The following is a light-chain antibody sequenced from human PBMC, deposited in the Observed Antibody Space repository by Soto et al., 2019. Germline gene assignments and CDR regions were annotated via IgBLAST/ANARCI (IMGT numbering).Light chain of an antibody. CDR3: SSYAGSTNLV. CDR2: EVT. V-gene: IGLV2-8*01. CDR1: SSDVGGYNS. J-gene: IGLJ2*01. Sequence: QPVLTQPPSASGSPGQSVTISCTGTSSDVGGYNSVSWYQQHPGKAPKLMIYEVTKRPSGVPDRFSGSKSGHTASLTVSGIQAEDEADYYCSSYAGSTNLVFGGGTKLTVL.